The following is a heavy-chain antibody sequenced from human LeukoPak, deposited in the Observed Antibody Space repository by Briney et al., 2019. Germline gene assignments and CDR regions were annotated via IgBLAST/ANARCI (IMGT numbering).Heavy chain of an antibody. CDR1: GGSINNYY. V-gene: IGHV4-59*08. CDR2: IYYSGST. J-gene: IGHJ4*02. D-gene: IGHD5-18*01. Sequence: SQTLSLTCTISGGSINNYYWSWIRQPPGKGLEWIGYIYYSGSTNYNPSLNSRVNISLDTSKNQFSLRLSSVTAADTAVYYCARQTAKNVDTARFDYWGQGTLVTVSS. CDR3: ARQTAKNVDTARFDY.